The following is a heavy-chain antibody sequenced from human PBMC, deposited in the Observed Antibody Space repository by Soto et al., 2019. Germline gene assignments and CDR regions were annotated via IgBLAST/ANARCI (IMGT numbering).Heavy chain of an antibody. CDR2: IYYSGSA. CDR1: GDSVTRVSAY. D-gene: IGHD3-10*01. CDR3: ARGVGFGYYYYHMDL. V-gene: IGHV4-61*01. Sequence: QVQLQESGPGLVKPSETLSLTCTVSGDSVTRVSAYWSWIRQPPGKGLEWIGYIYYSGSADYNPSLGSRVTISIDTSKNQFSMKLTSVTAADTAVYYCARGVGFGYYYYHMDLWGQGTTVTVSS. J-gene: IGHJ6*02.